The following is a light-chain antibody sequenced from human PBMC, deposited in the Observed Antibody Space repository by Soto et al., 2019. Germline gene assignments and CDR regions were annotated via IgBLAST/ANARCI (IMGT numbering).Light chain of an antibody. CDR3: QRYNNWPLT. CDR1: QSVSNNY. V-gene: IGKV3-20*01. CDR2: GAS. Sequence: EIVLTQSPGTLSLSPGERATLSCRASQSVSNNYLAWYQQKLGQAPRLLIYGASTRATDIPDRFSGSGSGTDFTLTITSLEPEDFAVYYCQRYNNWPLTFGGGTKVDIK. J-gene: IGKJ4*01.